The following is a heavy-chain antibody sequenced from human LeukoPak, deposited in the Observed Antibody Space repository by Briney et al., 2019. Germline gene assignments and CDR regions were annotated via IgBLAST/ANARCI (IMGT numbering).Heavy chain of an antibody. J-gene: IGHJ4*02. D-gene: IGHD3-3*01. V-gene: IGHV3-15*01. CDR3: TTLAYDVHY. CDR1: GFIFRNAH. Sequence: GGSLRLSCGASGFIFRNAHMTWVRQAPGKGLEWIGRIMSNPAGGTSDYGAAVKGRFTISRDDSRNILYLQLTNVRADDTAGYYCTTLAYDVHYWGRGTLVTVSS. CDR2: IMSNPAGGTS.